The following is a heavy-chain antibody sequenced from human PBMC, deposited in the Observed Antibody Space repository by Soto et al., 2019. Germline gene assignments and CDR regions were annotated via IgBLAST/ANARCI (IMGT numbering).Heavy chain of an antibody. V-gene: IGHV4-59*01. D-gene: IGHD2-8*01. CDR1: DGSISTFC. J-gene: IGHJ5*02. CDR3: ARDRSTYGGGGTGEVKENWFDP. Sequence: SETLSLTCTVSDGSISTFCWSWIRQSPGKGLEWIGYAYYSGSTDYNPSLKSRVTMSVDTSKNQVSLKLNSVTTADTAVYYCARDRSTYGGGGTGEVKENWFDPWGPGTLVTVSS. CDR2: AYYSGST.